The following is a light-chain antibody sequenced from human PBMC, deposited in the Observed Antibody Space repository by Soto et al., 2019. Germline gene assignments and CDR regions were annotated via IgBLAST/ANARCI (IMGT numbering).Light chain of an antibody. CDR3: QRYNSPWT. J-gene: IGKJ1*01. Sequence: DIQMTQSPSTLSVSGGDRVTITCRASQSFSSWLAGYQQKPGKAPKLLIYKASILDSVVPSRFSGSGSGTEFTLTSSGLQPDEFETYHWQRYNSPWTFGQGTKVEIK. CDR2: KAS. V-gene: IGKV1-5*03. CDR1: QSFSSW.